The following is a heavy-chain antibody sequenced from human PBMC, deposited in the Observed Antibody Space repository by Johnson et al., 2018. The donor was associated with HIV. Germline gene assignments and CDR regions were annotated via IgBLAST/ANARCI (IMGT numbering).Heavy chain of an antibody. D-gene: IGHD2-21*01. CDR2: ISYDGSNQ. J-gene: IGHJ3*02. CDR1: GFTVSSNY. V-gene: IGHV3-30*03. Sequence: QVQLVESGGGLIQPGGSLRLSCAASGFTVSSNYMTWVRQAPGKGLEWVTVISYDGSNQYYADSVKGRFTISRDNSKNTLYLQMNSLKTEDTAMYYCTTDYIVVGAFDIWGQGTMVTVSS. CDR3: TTDYIVVGAFDI.